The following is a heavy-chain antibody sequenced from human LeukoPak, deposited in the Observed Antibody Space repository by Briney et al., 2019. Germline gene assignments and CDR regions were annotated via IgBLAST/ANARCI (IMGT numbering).Heavy chain of an antibody. J-gene: IGHJ5*02. V-gene: IGHV4-34*01. CDR2: INHSGST. CDR3: ARANPVYDFWSGYGGNWFDP. CDR1: GGSFSGYY. Sequence: PSETLSLTCAVYGGSFSGYYWSWIRQPPGKGLEWIGEINHSGSTNYNPSLKSRVTISVDTSKNQFSLKLSSVTAADTAVYYCARANPVYDFWSGYGGNWFDPWGQGTLVTVSS. D-gene: IGHD3-3*01.